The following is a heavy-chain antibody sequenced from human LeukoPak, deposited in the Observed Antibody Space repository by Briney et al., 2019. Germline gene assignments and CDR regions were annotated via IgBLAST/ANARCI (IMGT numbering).Heavy chain of an antibody. D-gene: IGHD5-18*01. CDR1: GFTFSDYY. Sequence: PGGSLRLSCAASGFTFSDYYMSWIRQPPGKGLEWIGSIYYSGSTYYNPSLKSRVTISVDTSNNQFSLKLSSVTAADTAVYYCTSGYYYFDYWGQGTLVSVSS. CDR2: IYYSGST. CDR3: TSGYYYFDY. J-gene: IGHJ4*02. V-gene: IGHV4-38-2*01.